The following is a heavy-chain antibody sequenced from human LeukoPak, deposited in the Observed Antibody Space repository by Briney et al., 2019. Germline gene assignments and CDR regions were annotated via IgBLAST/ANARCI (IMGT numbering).Heavy chain of an antibody. CDR3: ARAPGGATHAFDI. V-gene: IGHV4-38-2*02. CDR2: IYHSGST. Sequence: SETLSLTCTVSGYSISSGYYWGWIRQPPGKGLEWIGSIYHSGSTYYNPSLKSRVTISVDTSKNQFPLKLSSVTAADTAVYYCARAPGGATHAFDIWGQGTMVTVSS. J-gene: IGHJ3*02. CDR1: GYSISSGYY. D-gene: IGHD1-26*01.